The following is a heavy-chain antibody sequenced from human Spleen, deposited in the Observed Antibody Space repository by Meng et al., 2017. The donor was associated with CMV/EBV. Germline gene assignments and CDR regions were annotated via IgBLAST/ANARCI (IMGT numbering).Heavy chain of an antibody. CDR2: IKQDGSDK. D-gene: IGHD3-3*01. CDR1: GFTFSGYW. CDR3: ASGDYYYGMDV. Sequence: GESLKISCAASGFTFSGYWMNWVRQSPGKGLEWVANIKQDGSDKYYVGSVKGRFTISRDNAKNTLYLQMNSLRAEDTAVYYCASGDYYYGMDVWGQGTTVTVSS. V-gene: IGHV3-7*01. J-gene: IGHJ6*02.